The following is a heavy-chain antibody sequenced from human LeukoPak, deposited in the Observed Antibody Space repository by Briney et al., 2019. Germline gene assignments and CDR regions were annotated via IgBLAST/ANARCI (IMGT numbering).Heavy chain of an antibody. CDR2: ISYDGSNK. CDR1: GFTFSSYG. D-gene: IGHD3-22*01. V-gene: IGHV3-30*18. J-gene: IGHJ4*02. Sequence: PGGSLRLPCAASGFTFSSYGMHWVRQAPGKGLEWVAVISYDGSNKYYADSVKGRFTISRDNSKNTLYLQMNSLRAEDTAVYYCAKGTLIYYDSSGDYFDYWGQGTLVTVSS. CDR3: AKGTLIYYDSSGDYFDY.